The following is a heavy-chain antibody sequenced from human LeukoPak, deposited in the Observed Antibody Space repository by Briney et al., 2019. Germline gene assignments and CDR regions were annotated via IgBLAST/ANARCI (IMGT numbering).Heavy chain of an antibody. CDR2: ISWDGGST. V-gene: IGHV3-43D*03. J-gene: IGHJ6*03. D-gene: IGHD4-11*01. Sequence: PGGSLRLSCAASGFTFDDYAMHWVRQAPGKGLEWVSLISWDGGSTYYADSVKGRFTISRDNSKNSLYLQMNSLRAEDTALYYCAKAPGRGLHGGYYMDVWGKGTTVTVSS. CDR3: AKAPGRGLHGGYYMDV. CDR1: GFTFDDYA.